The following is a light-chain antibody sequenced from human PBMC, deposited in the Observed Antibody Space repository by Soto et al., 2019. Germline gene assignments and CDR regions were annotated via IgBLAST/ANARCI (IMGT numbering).Light chain of an antibody. CDR3: QHYGNSPPFT. CDR2: GAS. CDR1: QSVSSSY. Sequence: EIVFTQSPGTLSLSPGERATLSCRASQSVSSSYLAWYQQKPGQAPRLLIYGASSRATGIPDRFSGSGSGTDFTLTISRLEPEDFAVYFCQHYGNSPPFTFGQGTKVDIK. V-gene: IGKV3-20*01. J-gene: IGKJ2*01.